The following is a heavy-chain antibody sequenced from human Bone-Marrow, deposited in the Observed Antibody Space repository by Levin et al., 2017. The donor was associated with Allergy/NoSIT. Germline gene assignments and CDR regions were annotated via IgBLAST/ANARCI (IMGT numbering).Heavy chain of an antibody. CDR1: GFNVDDHG. CDR3: ARESAHYYGLDV. Sequence: PGGSLRLSCAVAGFNVDDHGMSWVRQVPGKGLEWLSDINWSGGNTGYATSVRGRFIISRDNAGNSLYLQMNSLRVEDTAIYYCARESAHYYGLDVWGQGTTVTVSS. D-gene: IGHD3-10*01. CDR2: INWSGGNT. V-gene: IGHV3-20*04. J-gene: IGHJ6*02.